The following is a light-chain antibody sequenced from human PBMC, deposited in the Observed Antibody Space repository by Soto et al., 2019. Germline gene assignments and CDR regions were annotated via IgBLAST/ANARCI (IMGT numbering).Light chain of an antibody. CDR3: QQYGSSLWT. V-gene: IGKV3-20*01. CDR1: QSVSSSY. Sequence: EIVLTQSPGTLSLSPGERATLSCRASQSVSSSYLAWYQQKPGQAPRLLIYAASSRATGIPARFSGSGSGTDFTLTISRLEPDDFAVYYCQQYGSSLWTFGQGTKVEIK. CDR2: AAS. J-gene: IGKJ1*01.